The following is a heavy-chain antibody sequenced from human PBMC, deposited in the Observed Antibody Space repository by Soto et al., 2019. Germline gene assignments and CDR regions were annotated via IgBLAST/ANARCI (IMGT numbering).Heavy chain of an antibody. CDR2: IYYSGST. J-gene: IGHJ4*02. V-gene: IGHV4-39*01. Sequence: PSETLSLTCTVSGGPISSSSYYWGWIRQPPGKGLEWIGSIYYSGSTYYNPSLKSRVTISVDTSKNQFSLKLSSVTAADTAVYYCARHYDYVLDYWGQGTLVTVSS. CDR3: ARHYDYVLDY. CDR1: GGPISSSSYY. D-gene: IGHD3-16*01.